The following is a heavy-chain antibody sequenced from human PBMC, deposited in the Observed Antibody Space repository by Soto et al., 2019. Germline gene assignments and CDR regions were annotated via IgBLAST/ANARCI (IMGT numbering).Heavy chain of an antibody. CDR2: IYYSGST. V-gene: IGHV4-61*01. CDR1: GGSVSSGSYY. J-gene: IGHJ5*02. Sequence: SETLSLTCTVSGGSVSSGSYYWSWIRQPPGKGLEWIGYIYYSGSTNYNPSLKSRVTISVDTSKNQFSLKLSSVTAADTAVYYCARLLGHCSSFSCYALDNWFDPWGQGTPVTVSS. CDR3: ARLLGHCSSFSCYALDNWFDP. D-gene: IGHD2-2*01.